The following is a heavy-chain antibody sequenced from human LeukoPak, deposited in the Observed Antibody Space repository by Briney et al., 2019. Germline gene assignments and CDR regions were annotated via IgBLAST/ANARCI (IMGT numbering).Heavy chain of an antibody. CDR1: GFTFSSYW. CDR3: ATIDGHYDSSGY. J-gene: IGHJ4*02. V-gene: IGHV3-7*03. CDR2: IKQDGSEK. D-gene: IGHD3-22*01. Sequence: GGSLRLSCAASGFTFSSYWMSWVRQAPGKGLEWVANIKQDGSEKYYVDSVKGRFTISRDNAKNSLYLQMNSLRSEDTAVYYCATIDGHYDSSGYWGQGTLVIVSS.